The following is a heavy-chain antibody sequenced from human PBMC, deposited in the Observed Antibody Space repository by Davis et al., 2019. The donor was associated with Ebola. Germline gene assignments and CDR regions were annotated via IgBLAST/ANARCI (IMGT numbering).Heavy chain of an antibody. CDR2: IYSGGST. CDR1: GFTVSSNY. V-gene: IGHV3-53*05. Sequence: PGGSLRLSCAASGFTVSSNYMSWVRQAPGKGLEWVSVIYSGGSTYYADSVKGRFTISRDNSKNTLYLQMNSLRAEDTAVYYCASSGSYHTSAFDIWGQGTMVTVSS. D-gene: IGHD1-26*01. J-gene: IGHJ3*02. CDR3: ASSGSYHTSAFDI.